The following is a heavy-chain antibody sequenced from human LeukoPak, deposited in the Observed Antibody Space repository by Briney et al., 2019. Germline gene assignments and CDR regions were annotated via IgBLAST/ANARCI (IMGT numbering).Heavy chain of an antibody. CDR1: GFTFSSYA. Sequence: GGSLRLSCAASGFTFSSYAMHWVRQAPGKGLEWVAVISYDGSNKYYADSVKGRFTISRDNSKNTLYLQMNSLRAEDTAVYYCAIDPNWGAHSWGQGVLVTVSS. CDR3: AIDPNWGAHS. D-gene: IGHD7-27*01. J-gene: IGHJ4*02. V-gene: IGHV3-30*04. CDR2: ISYDGSNK.